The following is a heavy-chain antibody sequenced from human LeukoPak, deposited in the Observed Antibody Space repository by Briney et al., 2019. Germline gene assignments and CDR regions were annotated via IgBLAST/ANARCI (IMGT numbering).Heavy chain of an antibody. D-gene: IGHD3-10*01. J-gene: IGHJ4*02. CDR2: IRYDGSNK. Sequence: GGSLRLPCAASGFTFSSYGMHWVRQAPGKGLEWVAFIRYDGSNKYYADSVKGRFTISRENSKNTLYVQMNSLRVEDTAVYYCAKESVWFGESNPFDYWGQGTLVTVSS. CDR3: AKESVWFGESNPFDY. CDR1: GFTFSSYG. V-gene: IGHV3-30*02.